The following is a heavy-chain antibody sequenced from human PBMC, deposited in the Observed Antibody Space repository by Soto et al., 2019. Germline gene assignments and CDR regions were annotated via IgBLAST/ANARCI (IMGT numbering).Heavy chain of an antibody. CDR2: VYYSGIT. V-gene: IGHV4-39*01. Sequence: SETLSLTCTVSGGSVSSSAYYWGWIRQPPGKGLEWIGSVYYSGITYYNPSLKSRVTISVDTPKNQFSLRLRSMTAADTAIYYCARREASYYKDHFDYWGQGALVTVSS. CDR3: ARREASYYKDHFDY. J-gene: IGHJ4*02. D-gene: IGHD3-10*01. CDR1: GGSVSSSAYY.